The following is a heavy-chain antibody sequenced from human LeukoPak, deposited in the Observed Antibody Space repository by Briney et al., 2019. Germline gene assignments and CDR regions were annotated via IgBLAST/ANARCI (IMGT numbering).Heavy chain of an antibody. CDR1: GGSFSGYY. CDR3: ARVFYGDYFIDY. Sequence: SETLSLTCAVYGGSFSGYYWSWIRQPPGKGLEWIGEINHSGSTNYNPSLKSRATISVDTSKNQFSLKLSSVTAADTAVYYCARVFYGDYFIDYWGQGTLVTVSS. D-gene: IGHD4-17*01. J-gene: IGHJ4*02. V-gene: IGHV4-34*01. CDR2: INHSGST.